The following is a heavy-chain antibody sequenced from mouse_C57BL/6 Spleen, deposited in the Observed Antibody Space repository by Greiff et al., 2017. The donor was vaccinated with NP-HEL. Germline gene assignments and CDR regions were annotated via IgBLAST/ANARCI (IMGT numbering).Heavy chain of an antibody. CDR3: ARSEIRMYFDD. CDR2: IHPNSGST. CDR1: GYTFTSYW. V-gene: IGHV1-64*01. Sequence: VQLQQPGAELVKPGASVKLSCKASGYTFTSYWMHWVKQRPGQGLEWIGMIHPNSGSTNYNEKFKSKATLTVDKSSSTAYMQLSSLTSEDAAVYDCARSEIRMYFDDWGQGTTLTVSS. D-gene: IGHD5-1-1*01. J-gene: IGHJ2*01.